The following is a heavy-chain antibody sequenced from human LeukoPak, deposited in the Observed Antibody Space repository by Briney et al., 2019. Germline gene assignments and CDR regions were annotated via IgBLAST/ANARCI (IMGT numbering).Heavy chain of an antibody. CDR3: AELGITMIGGV. J-gene: IGHJ6*04. Sequence: GGSLRLSCVASGFTFASVGMNWVRQAPGKGLEWVSYISSIGSTIYYADSVKGRFTISRDNAKSSLYLQMNSLRAEDTAVYYCAELGITMIGGVWGKGTTVTISS. CDR2: ISSIGSTI. CDR1: GFTFASVG. V-gene: IGHV3-48*03. D-gene: IGHD3-10*02.